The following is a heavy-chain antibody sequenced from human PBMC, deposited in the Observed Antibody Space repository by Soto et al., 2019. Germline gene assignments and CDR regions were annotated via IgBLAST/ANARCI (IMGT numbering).Heavy chain of an antibody. J-gene: IGHJ3*02. CDR3: AKRELYCSSTSCYPDAFDI. V-gene: IGHV4-31*02. Sequence: SETLSLTCTVSGGSISSGGYYWSWIRQHPGKGLEWIGYIYYSGSTYYNPSLKSRVTISVDTSKNQFSLKLRSVTAADTAVYYCAKRELYCSSTSCYPDAFDIWGQGTMVTVSS. D-gene: IGHD2-2*01. CDR2: IYYSGST. CDR1: GGSISSGGYY.